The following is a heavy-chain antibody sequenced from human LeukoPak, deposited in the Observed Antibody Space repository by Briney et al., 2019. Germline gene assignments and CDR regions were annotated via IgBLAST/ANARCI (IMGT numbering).Heavy chain of an antibody. CDR1: GGSFSGYY. D-gene: IGHD4-11*01. Sequence: SETLSLTCAVYGGSFSGYYWSWIRQPPGKGLEWIGEINHSGNTNYNPSLKSRVTISVDTSKDQFSLKLTSVTAADTAVYYCAGTVTTRLFTVDVWGKGTTVTVSS. CDR2: INHSGNT. V-gene: IGHV4-34*01. CDR3: AGTVTTRLFTVDV. J-gene: IGHJ6*04.